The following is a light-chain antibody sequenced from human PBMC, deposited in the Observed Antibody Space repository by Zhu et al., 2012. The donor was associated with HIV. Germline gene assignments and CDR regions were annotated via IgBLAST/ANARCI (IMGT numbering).Light chain of an antibody. CDR1: QSVSSY. V-gene: IGKV3-20*01. Sequence: IVLTQSPATLSLSPGERATLSCRTSQSVSSYLAWYQQKPGQAPRLLIYDTSKRAAGIPDRFSGSASGTDFTLIITRLEPEDFVVYYCQQYGSSPVTFGGGTKVEIK. CDR3: QQYGSSPVT. J-gene: IGKJ4*01. CDR2: DTS.